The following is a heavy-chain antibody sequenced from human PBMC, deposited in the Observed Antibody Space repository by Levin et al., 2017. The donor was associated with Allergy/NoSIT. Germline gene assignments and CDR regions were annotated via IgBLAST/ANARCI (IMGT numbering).Heavy chain of an antibody. Sequence: HPGGSLRLSCAASGITFSSYWMNWVRQAPGKGLEWVANIKQEGSEKYYVDSVKGRFTISRDNAKNSLYLQMNSLRVEDTAIYYCARGLSSSNMITSPCSFDMWGQGTMVTVSS. CDR2: IKQEGSEK. CDR1: GITFSSYW. V-gene: IGHV3-7*01. CDR3: ARGLSSSNMITSPCSFDM. D-gene: IGHD3-16*01. J-gene: IGHJ3*02.